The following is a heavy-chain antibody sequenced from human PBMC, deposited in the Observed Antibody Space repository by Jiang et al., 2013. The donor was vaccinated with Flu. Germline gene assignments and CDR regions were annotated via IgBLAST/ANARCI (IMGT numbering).Heavy chain of an antibody. CDR3: ARDLEQQLAPYYYYYGMDV. CDR1: GFTFSSYG. Sequence: AASGFTFSSYGMHWVRQAPGKGLEWVAVIWYDGSNKYYADSVKGRFTISRDNSKNTLYLQMNSLRAEDTAVYYCARDLEQQLAPYYYYYGMDVWGQGP. J-gene: IGHJ6*02. D-gene: IGHD6-13*01. V-gene: IGHV3-33*01. CDR2: IWYDGSNK.